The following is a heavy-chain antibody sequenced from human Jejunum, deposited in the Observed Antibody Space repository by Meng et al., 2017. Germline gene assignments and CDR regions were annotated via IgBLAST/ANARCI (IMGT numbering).Heavy chain of an antibody. CDR3: ARGHFDKYFDS. J-gene: IGHJ4*02. CDR1: GDSISSDW. Sequence: VQLQESGPGLVKPSETLSLTCSVSGDSISSDWWSWIRQPPGKGLEWIGYMYFSGSTNYNASLKSRVTISVDTSKKQFSLKLTSVTAADTAVYYCARGHFDKYFDSWGQGTLVTVSS. CDR2: MYFSGST. V-gene: IGHV4-59*01. D-gene: IGHD3-22*01.